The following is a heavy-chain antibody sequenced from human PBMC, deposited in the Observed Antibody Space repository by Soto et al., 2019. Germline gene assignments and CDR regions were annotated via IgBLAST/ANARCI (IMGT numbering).Heavy chain of an antibody. Sequence: PGGSLRLSCAASGCTFSTYAMSCVRQAPGKWLEWVSALSASGASTYYADSVKCRFTISRDNSLNALYLHMNSLRIEDTAVYYCAPPRGYGVFDAYDIWGQGTMVTVSS. J-gene: IGHJ3*02. CDR3: APPRGYGVFDAYDI. V-gene: IGHV3-23*01. CDR2: LSASGAST. CDR1: GCTFSTYA. D-gene: IGHD4-17*01.